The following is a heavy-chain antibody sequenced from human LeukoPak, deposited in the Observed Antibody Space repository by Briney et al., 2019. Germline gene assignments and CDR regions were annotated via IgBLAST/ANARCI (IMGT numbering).Heavy chain of an antibody. J-gene: IGHJ4*02. CDR2: IIPIFGTA. V-gene: IGHV1-69*13. Sequence: SVKVSCKASGGTFSSYAISWARQAPGQGLEWMGGIIPIFGTANYAQKFQGRVTITADESTSTAYMELRSLRSDDTAVYYCAREGIEEDGDYEDWGQGTLVTVSS. CDR3: AREGIEEDGDYED. CDR1: GGTFSSYA. D-gene: IGHD4-17*01.